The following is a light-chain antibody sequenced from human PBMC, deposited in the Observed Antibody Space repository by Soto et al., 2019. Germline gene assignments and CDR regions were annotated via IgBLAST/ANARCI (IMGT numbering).Light chain of an antibody. CDR2: WAS. CDR3: QQYYXTPYT. Sequence: DIVMTQSPDSLAVSLGERATINCKSSQSVLYSSNNKNYLAWYQQKPGQPPKLLIYWASTRESGVPDRFSGSGSGTDFTLTISSLQAEDVAVYYCQQYYXTPYT. J-gene: IGKJ2*01. CDR1: QSVLYSSNNKNY. V-gene: IGKV4-1*01.